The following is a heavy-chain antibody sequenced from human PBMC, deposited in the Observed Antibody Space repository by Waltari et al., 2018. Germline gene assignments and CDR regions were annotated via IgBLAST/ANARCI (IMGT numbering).Heavy chain of an antibody. D-gene: IGHD3-10*01. V-gene: IGHV1-2*02. J-gene: IGHJ4*02. CDR1: GYTFTGYY. CDR3: ARAFSGGFRPFDY. CDR2: INPNSGGT. Sequence: QVQLVQSGAEVKKPGASVKVSCKASGYTFTGYYMHWVRQAPGQGLEWMGWINPNSGGTNYAQKCQGRVTMTRDTSISTAYMELSRLRSDDTAVYYCARAFSGGFRPFDYWGQGTLVTVSS.